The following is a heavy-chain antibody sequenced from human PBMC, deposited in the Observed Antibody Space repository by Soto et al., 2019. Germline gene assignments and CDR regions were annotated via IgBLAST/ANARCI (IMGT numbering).Heavy chain of an antibody. V-gene: IGHV3-23*05. CDR1: GFTLSTYT. CDR3: AKDRQPDGIWTFDY. CDR2: IFKNGET. J-gene: IGHJ4*02. D-gene: IGHD3-9*01. Sequence: GGSLRLSCAASGFTLSTYTMNWVRQAPGKGLEWVSGIFKNGETFYTGSVKGRFTISRDDYKNMVYLQMDSLRADDTALYYCAKDRQPDGIWTFDYWGQGILVTVSS.